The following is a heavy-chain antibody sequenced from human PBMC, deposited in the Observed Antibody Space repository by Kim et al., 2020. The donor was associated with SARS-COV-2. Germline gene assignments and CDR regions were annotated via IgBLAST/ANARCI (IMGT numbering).Heavy chain of an antibody. J-gene: IGHJ2*01. V-gene: IGHV3-13*01. CDR3: ARVVATSWYFDL. D-gene: IGHD5-12*01. Sequence: YYPGSVKGRFTISRENAKNSLYLQMNSLRAGDTAVYYCARVVATSWYFDLWGRGTLVTVSS.